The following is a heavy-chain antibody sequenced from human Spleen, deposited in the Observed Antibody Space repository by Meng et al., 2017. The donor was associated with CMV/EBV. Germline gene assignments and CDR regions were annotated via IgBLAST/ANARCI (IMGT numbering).Heavy chain of an antibody. Sequence: ASVKVSCKASGYTFSGYYMHWVRQAPGQGLEWMGRINPNSGGTNYAQKFQGRVTMTRDTSINTAYMELSRLTSDDPAVYYCARFWSGNWFDPWGQGTLVTVSS. V-gene: IGHV1-2*06. CDR3: ARFWSGNWFDP. CDR2: INPNSGGT. CDR1: GYTFSGYY. J-gene: IGHJ5*02. D-gene: IGHD3-3*01.